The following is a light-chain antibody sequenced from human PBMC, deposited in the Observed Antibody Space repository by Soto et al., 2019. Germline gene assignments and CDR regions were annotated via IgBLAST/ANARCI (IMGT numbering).Light chain of an antibody. CDR1: QSVSSSY. CDR2: GAS. J-gene: IGKJ2*01. Sequence: PGERATLSCRASQSVSSSYLAWYQQKPGQAPRLLIYGASSRATGIPDRFSGSGSGTDFTLTISRLEPEDFAVYYCQQYGSSPRTFGQGTKLEIK. V-gene: IGKV3-20*01. CDR3: QQYGSSPRT.